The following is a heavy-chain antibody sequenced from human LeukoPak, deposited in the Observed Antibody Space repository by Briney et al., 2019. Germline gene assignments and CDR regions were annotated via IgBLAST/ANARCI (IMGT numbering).Heavy chain of an antibody. CDR3: ARDMVRGDYYYGMDV. CDR2: INAGNGNT. D-gene: IGHD3-10*01. J-gene: IGHJ6*02. Sequence: GASVKVSCKASGYTFTSYAMHWVRQAPGQRLEWMGWINAGNGNTKYSQKFQGRVTITRDTSASTAYMELSSLRSEDTAVYYCARDMVRGDYYYGMDVWGQGTTVTVSS. CDR1: GYTFTSYA. V-gene: IGHV1-3*01.